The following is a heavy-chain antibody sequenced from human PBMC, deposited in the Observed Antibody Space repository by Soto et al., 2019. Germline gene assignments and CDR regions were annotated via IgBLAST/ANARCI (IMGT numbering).Heavy chain of an antibody. CDR2: MNPNSGNT. D-gene: IGHD4-17*01. CDR3: ARDYGGNSGWFDP. CDR1: GYTFTSYD. V-gene: IGHV1-8*01. Sequence: QVQLVQSGAEVKKPGASVKVSCKASGYTFTSYDMNGVRQAPGQGLEWLGWMNPNSGNTGYAQKFQGRVAMTSDTSISTAYMELTSLTSEDTAVYYCARDYGGNSGWFDPWGQGTLVTVSS. J-gene: IGHJ5*02.